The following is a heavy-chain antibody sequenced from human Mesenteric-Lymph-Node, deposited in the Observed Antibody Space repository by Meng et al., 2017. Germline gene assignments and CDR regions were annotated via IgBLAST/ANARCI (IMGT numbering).Heavy chain of an antibody. D-gene: IGHD3-16*01. CDR3: ARGWGAFDY. J-gene: IGHJ4*02. CDR1: GFTFNNYE. Sequence: GESLMISCAGSGFTFNNYEMNWVRQAPGKGLEWVSVIYSGGSTYYADSVKGRFTISKDYAKNSLYLQMNSLRAEDTAMYYCARGWGAFDYWGQGTLVTFSS. CDR2: IYSGGST. V-gene: IGHV3-66*01.